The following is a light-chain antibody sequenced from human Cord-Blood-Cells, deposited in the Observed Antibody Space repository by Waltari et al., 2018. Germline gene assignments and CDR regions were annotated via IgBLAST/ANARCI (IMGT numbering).Light chain of an antibody. CDR2: DVS. V-gene: IGLV2-14*03. CDR3: SSYTSSSTLGV. Sequence: QSALTQPASVAGSPGQTITISCTGTSSAVGGSTYVSWYQQHPGKAPKLMIYDVSNRPSGVSNRFSGSKSGNTASLTISGLQAEDEADYYCSSYTSSSTLGVFGGGTKLTVL. J-gene: IGLJ3*02. CDR1: SSAVGGSTY.